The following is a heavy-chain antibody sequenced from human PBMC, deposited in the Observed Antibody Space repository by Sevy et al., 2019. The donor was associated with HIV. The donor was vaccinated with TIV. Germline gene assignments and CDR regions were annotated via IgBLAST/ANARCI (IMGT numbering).Heavy chain of an antibody. D-gene: IGHD5-12*01. J-gene: IGHJ4*02. Sequence: SETLSLTCAVSGYSISSGYYWGWIRQPPGKGLEWIGSIYHSGSTYYNPSLKSRVTISVDTSKNQFSLKLSSVTAADTAVYYCARGHRASFDYWGQGTLVTVSS. CDR3: ARGHRASFDY. CDR2: IYHSGST. CDR1: GYSISSGYY. V-gene: IGHV4-38-2*01.